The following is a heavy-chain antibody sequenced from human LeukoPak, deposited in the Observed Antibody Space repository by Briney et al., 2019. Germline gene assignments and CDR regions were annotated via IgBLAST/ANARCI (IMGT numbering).Heavy chain of an antibody. CDR3: AKVVRGYFHP. CDR1: GASMKSHY. D-gene: IGHD5-18*01. Sequence: SETLSLTCTVSGASMKSHYLSWLRQSAEKGLEWIGRIYDNGGTDYTPSLQSRVAVFRDMRRNQLLLNLTSVTAAATAVYCCAKVVRGYFHPWGQGISVIVS. CDR2: IYDNGGT. V-gene: IGHV4-4*07. J-gene: IGHJ5*02.